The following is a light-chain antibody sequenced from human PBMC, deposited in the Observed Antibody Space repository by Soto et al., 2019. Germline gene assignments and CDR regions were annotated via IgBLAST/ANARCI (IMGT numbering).Light chain of an antibody. CDR2: EVS. Sequence: QSALTQPASVSGSPGQSITISCTGTSSDIDGYNYVSWYQQHPGKAPKLLIFEVSNRPSGVSDRFSASKSGNTASLIISGLQAEDEAVYYCSSYAGSTFWVFGGGTKLTVL. CDR3: SSYAGSTFWV. J-gene: IGLJ3*02. CDR1: SSDIDGYNY. V-gene: IGLV2-14*01.